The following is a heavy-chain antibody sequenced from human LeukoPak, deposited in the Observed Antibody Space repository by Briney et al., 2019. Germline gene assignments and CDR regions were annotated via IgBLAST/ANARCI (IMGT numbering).Heavy chain of an antibody. CDR2: LRGNGDT. Sequence: GGSLRLSRAASGFTFSSYAMSWVREAPARGLEWVSSLRGNGDTFYADSVKGRFTLSRDDSRNTVYLQLNNLRVEDTAVYYCVKASWVSNADAVLWGQGTVVTVSS. CDR3: VKASWVSNADAVL. D-gene: IGHD1-1*01. V-gene: IGHV3-23*01. J-gene: IGHJ4*02. CDR1: GFTFSSYA.